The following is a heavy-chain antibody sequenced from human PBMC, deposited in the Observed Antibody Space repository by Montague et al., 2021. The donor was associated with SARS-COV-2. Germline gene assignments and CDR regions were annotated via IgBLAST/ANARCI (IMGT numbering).Heavy chain of an antibody. CDR1: GFSLSTSGMC. CDR2: IDWDDGK. D-gene: IGHD3-9*01. Sequence: PALVKPTQTLTLTCTFSGFSLSTSGMCVSWIRQPPGKALEWLALIDWDDGKYYSTSLKTRLTISKDTSKNQVVLTMTNMDPVDTATYYCARIRDYDILTGSYSGFDYWGQGPRVPGSS. V-gene: IGHV2-70*01. J-gene: IGHJ4*02. CDR3: ARIRDYDILTGSYSGFDY.